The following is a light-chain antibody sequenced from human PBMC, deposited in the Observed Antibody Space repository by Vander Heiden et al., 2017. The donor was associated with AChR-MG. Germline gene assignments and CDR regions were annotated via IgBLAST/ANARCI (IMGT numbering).Light chain of an antibody. CDR2: DVT. CDR3: SSYTSSSTLAI. V-gene: IGLV2-14*03. CDR1: SSDVGGHNY. J-gene: IGLJ2*01. Sequence: QSALTQPAPASGSPGQSITIAATRTSSDVGGHNYVYWYQQHPGKAPKLMIYDVTNRPAGGSHRFAGSKSGNTASLTISGLQVADEADYYCSSYTSSSTLAIFGGGTKVTVL.